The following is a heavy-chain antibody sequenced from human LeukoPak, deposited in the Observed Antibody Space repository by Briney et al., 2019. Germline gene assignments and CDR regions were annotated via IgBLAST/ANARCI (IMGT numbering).Heavy chain of an antibody. CDR3: ARDLSSYDYVWGSYRGSGAFDI. V-gene: IGHV1-69*13. J-gene: IGHJ3*02. D-gene: IGHD3-16*02. CDR1: GVTFSSYA. Sequence: SVKVSCKASGVTFSSYAISWVRQAPGQGLEWMGGIIPIFGTANYAQKFQGRVTITADESTSTAYMELSSLRSEDTAVYYCARDLSSYDYVWGSYRGSGAFDIWGQGTMVTVSS. CDR2: IIPIFGTA.